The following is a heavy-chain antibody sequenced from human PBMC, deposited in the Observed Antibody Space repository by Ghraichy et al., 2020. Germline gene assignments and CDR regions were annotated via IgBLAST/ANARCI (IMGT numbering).Heavy chain of an antibody. Sequence: GGSLRLSCAASGFTFSRSWMHWVRQVPGKGLAWVSRITPDGSATSYGHSVKGRFTISRDNAKNTVYLQMNNLRAEDTAIYYCARDKWDYHESGGYSSPGDDFAFWGQGTLVSVSS. CDR3: ARDKWDYHESGGYSSPGDDFAF. J-gene: IGHJ4*02. CDR1: GFTFSRSW. V-gene: IGHV3-74*03. D-gene: IGHD3-22*01. CDR2: ITPDGSAT.